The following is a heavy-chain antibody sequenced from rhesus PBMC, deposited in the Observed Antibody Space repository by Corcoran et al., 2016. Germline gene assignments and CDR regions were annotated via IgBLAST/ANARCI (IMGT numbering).Heavy chain of an antibody. CDR1: GGSISNDW. J-gene: IGHJ4*01. Sequence: QVQLQESGPGVVKPSETLSLTCVVSGGSISNDWWGWIRQPPGKGLEWSGQIYVGSGTTIYTPSLKSRFTISTDPSKNQFSLKLSSVTAADTAVYYCARGTTAFYYFDYWGQGVLVTVSS. V-gene: IGHV4-147*01. CDR3: ARGTTAFYYFDY. CDR2: IYVGSGTT.